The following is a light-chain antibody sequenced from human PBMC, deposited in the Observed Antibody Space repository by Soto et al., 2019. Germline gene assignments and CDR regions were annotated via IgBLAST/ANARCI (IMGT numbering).Light chain of an antibody. CDR1: QSVSSRY. Sequence: EIVLTQSPGTLSLSPGERATLSCRASQSVSSRYFAWYQQKPGQAPRLLTHGASNRATGVPDRFSGSGSGTDFTLTISRLEPEDFAVYYCQQFGSSPYPFGQGTKLEIK. CDR3: QQFGSSPYP. CDR2: GAS. J-gene: IGKJ2*01. V-gene: IGKV3-20*01.